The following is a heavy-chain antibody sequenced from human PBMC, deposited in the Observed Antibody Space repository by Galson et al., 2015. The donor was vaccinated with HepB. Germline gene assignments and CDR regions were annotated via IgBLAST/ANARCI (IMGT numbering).Heavy chain of an antibody. V-gene: IGHV4-34*10. J-gene: IGHJ4*02. CDR1: GESFSEYY. D-gene: IGHD2-2*01. Sequence: ETLSLTCAVYGESFSEYYWNWIRQSPGKGLEWLGEGSHTGSTRENPSLKSRITISMDTSKNQFSLKLSSVTAADTAVYYCARAVSSSGVVGGFVYWGQGTLVTVSS. CDR3: ARAVSSSGVVGGFVY. CDR2: GSHTGST.